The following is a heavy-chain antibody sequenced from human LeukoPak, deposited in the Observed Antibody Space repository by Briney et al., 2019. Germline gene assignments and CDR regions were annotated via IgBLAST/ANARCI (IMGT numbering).Heavy chain of an antibody. Sequence: SEALSLTCTVSGGSINSYYWSWIRQPPGKGLEWIGYIYDSGSTNYNPSLKSRVTISVDTSKNQFSLKLSSVTAADTAVYYCARGTYYYGSGSYYILDYWGQGTLVTVSS. CDR2: IYDSGST. D-gene: IGHD3-10*01. V-gene: IGHV4-59*01. CDR1: GGSINSYY. J-gene: IGHJ4*02. CDR3: ARGTYYYGSGSYYILDY.